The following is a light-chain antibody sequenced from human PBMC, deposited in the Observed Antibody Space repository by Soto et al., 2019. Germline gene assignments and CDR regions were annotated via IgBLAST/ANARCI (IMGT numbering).Light chain of an antibody. CDR3: SSYTSRSTLGV. Sequence: QSVLTQPASVSGSPGQSITISCTGTNSDIGGYNYVSWYPQHPGKAPKLMIYDVRNRPSGVSYRFSGSKAGNTASLTISGIQDEDEADYYCSSYTSRSTLGVFGGGTKLTVL. J-gene: IGLJ2*01. CDR2: DVR. V-gene: IGLV2-14*03. CDR1: NSDIGGYNY.